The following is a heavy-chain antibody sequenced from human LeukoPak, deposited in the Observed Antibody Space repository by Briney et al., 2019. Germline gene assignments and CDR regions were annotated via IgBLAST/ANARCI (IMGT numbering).Heavy chain of an antibody. CDR1: GFTFSSYA. V-gene: IGHV3-23*01. CDR3: AKTGLSSVYYGYADY. CDR2: ISGSGGST. Sequence: GGSLRLSCAASGFTFSSYAMTWVRQAPGKGLEWVSGISGSGGSTSVKGRFTISRDNSKNTLYLQMNSLRADDAAVYYCAKTGLSSVYYGYADYWGQGTLVTVSS. J-gene: IGHJ4*02. D-gene: IGHD5/OR15-5a*01.